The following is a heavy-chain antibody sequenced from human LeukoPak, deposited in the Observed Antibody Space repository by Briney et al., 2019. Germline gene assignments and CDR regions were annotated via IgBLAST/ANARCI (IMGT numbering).Heavy chain of an antibody. Sequence: SETLSLTCAVYGGSFSGYYWSWIRQPPGKGLEWIGEINHSGSTNYNPSLKSRVTISVDKSKNQFSLKLSSVTAADTAVYYCARSIVGATYDYWGQGTLVTVSS. J-gene: IGHJ4*02. CDR2: INHSGST. CDR1: GGSFSGYY. V-gene: IGHV4-34*01. D-gene: IGHD1-26*01. CDR3: ARSIVGATYDY.